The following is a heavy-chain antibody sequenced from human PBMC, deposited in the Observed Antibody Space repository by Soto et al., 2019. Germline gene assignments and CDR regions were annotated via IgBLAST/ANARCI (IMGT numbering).Heavy chain of an antibody. CDR2: IYSGGST. J-gene: IGHJ1*01. CDR3: ARDHVYGDYPEYFQH. Sequence: EVQLVESGGGLIQPGGSLRLSCAASGFTVSSNYMSWVRQAPGKGLECVSVIYSGGSTYYADSVKGRFTISRDNSKNTLYIQMNSLRAEDTAVYYCARDHVYGDYPEYFQHWGQGTLVTVSS. CDR1: GFTVSSNY. D-gene: IGHD4-17*01. V-gene: IGHV3-53*01.